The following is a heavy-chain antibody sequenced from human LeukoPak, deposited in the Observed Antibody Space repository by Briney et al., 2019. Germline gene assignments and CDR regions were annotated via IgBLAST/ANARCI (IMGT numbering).Heavy chain of an antibody. Sequence: SETLSLTCTVSGGSISSSSYYWGWIRQPPGKGLEWIGSIYYSGSTYYNPSLKSRVTISVDTSKNQFSLKLSSVTAADTAVYYCDRLPPMGPFDYWGQGTLVTVSS. CDR3: DRLPPMGPFDY. CDR2: IYYSGST. V-gene: IGHV4-39*01. J-gene: IGHJ4*02. CDR1: GGSISSSSYY.